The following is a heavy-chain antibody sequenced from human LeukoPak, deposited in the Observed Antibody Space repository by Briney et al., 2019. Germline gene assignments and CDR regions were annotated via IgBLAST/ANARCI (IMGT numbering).Heavy chain of an antibody. V-gene: IGHV4-61*02. CDR2: IYTSGST. J-gene: IGHJ5*02. CDR1: GGSISSGSYY. CDR3: VRAYSSSTPNWFDP. D-gene: IGHD6-6*01. Sequence: PSETLSLTCTVSGGSISSGSYYWSWIRQPAGKGLEWIGRIYTSGSTNYNPSLKSRVTISVDTSKNQFSLKLSSVTAADTAVYYCVRAYSSSTPNWFDPWGQGTLVTVSS.